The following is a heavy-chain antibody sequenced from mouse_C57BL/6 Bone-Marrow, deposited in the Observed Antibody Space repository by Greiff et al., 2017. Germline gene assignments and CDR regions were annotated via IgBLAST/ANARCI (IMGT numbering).Heavy chain of an antibody. CDR3: AKWSNNFDY. CDR2: INPSSGYN. Sequence: QVQLQQSGAELVKPGASVKLSCTASGYTFTSYWMHWVKQRPGQGLEWIGYINPSSGYNKYNQKFKDKATLTADKSSSTAYMQLSSLTYEDSAVYDGAKWSNNFDYWGQGTTLTVSS. CDR1: GYTFTSYW. J-gene: IGHJ2*01. D-gene: IGHD2-5*01. V-gene: IGHV1-7*01.